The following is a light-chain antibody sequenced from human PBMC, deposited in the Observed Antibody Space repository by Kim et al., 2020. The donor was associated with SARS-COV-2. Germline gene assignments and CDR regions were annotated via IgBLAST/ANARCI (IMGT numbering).Light chain of an antibody. CDR1: SSDVGAYNY. Sequence: QSALTQPPSASGSPGQSVTISCTGTSSDVGAYNYVSWYQQYPAKAPKLMISEVNKRHSGVPDRFSASKSGNTAPLAASGLQTEVEADYYGCSYADSIIWVFGEGTQLTVL. J-gene: IGLJ3*02. CDR3: CSYADSIIWV. V-gene: IGLV2-8*01. CDR2: EVN.